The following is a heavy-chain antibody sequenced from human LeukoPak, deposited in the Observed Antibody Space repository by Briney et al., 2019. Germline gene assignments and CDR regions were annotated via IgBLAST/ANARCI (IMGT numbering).Heavy chain of an antibody. Sequence: EASVKVSCKASGYTFTSYYMHWVRQAPGQGLEWMGWINPNSGGTNYAQKFQGRVTMTRDTSISTAYMELSRLRSDDTAVYYCARDRVWDYYDSSGSFDPWGQGTLVTVSS. J-gene: IGHJ5*02. D-gene: IGHD3-22*01. CDR3: ARDRVWDYYDSSGSFDP. CDR1: GYTFTSYY. CDR2: INPNSGGT. V-gene: IGHV1-2*02.